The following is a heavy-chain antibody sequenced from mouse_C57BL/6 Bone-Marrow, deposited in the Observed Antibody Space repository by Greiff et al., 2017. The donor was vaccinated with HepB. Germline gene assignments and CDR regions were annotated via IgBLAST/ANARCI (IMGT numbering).Heavy chain of an antibody. J-gene: IGHJ1*03. D-gene: IGHD1-1*01. CDR1: GFTFSSYA. CDR2: ISDGGSYT. Sequence: EVQLQESGGGLVKPGGSLKLSCAASGFTFSSYAMSWVRQTPEKRLEWVATISDGGSYTYYPDNVKGRFTISRDNAKNNLYLQMSHLKSEDTAMYYCARDPYGSRYWYFDVWGTGTTVTVSS. V-gene: IGHV5-4*01. CDR3: ARDPYGSRYWYFDV.